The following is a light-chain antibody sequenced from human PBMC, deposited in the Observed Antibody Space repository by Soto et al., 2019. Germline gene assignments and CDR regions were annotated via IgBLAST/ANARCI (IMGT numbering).Light chain of an antibody. V-gene: IGKV1-33*01. CDR1: QDISNY. Sequence: IHMTQSPSSLSASVGYRVTITCQASQDISNYLNWYQQKQGKAPKLLIYDASNLETGVPSRFSGSGYGTDFNFTISSLQTEDIATYYCQQYDNLPFAFGPGTKVDIK. CDR2: DAS. J-gene: IGKJ3*01. CDR3: QQYDNLPFA.